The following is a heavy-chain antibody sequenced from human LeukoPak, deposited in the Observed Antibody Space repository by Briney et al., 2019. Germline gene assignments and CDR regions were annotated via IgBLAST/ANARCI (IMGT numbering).Heavy chain of an antibody. V-gene: IGHV3-74*01. J-gene: IGHJ5*02. CDR2: INSDGSTT. D-gene: IGHD3-10*01. CDR1: GFTFSSYW. CDR3: AREGSINLNWFDP. Sequence: GGSLRLSCAASGFTFSSYWMHWVRQTPGKGLVWVSRINSDGSTTTYADSVKGRFTISRDSAKNTLYLQMNSLRAEDTAVYYCAREGSINLNWFDPWGQGTLVTVSS.